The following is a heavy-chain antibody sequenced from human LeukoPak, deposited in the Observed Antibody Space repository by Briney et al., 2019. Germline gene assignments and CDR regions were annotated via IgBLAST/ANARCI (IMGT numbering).Heavy chain of an antibody. D-gene: IGHD4/OR15-4a*01. CDR1: GFTVKVNF. J-gene: IGHJ4*02. Sequence: GGSLRLSCAASGFTVKVNFMSWVRQAPGKGLEWVSVLYSGGATYYADSVKGRFTISRDNSKNIVFLQMNDLRTEDTAFYYCTRDSANYHFAYWGQGALVTVSS. CDR2: LYSGGAT. CDR3: TRDSANYHFAY. V-gene: IGHV3-66*01.